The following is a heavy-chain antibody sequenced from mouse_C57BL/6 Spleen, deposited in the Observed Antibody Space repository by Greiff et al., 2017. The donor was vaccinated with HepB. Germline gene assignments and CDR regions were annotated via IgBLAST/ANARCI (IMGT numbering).Heavy chain of an antibody. CDR1: GYAFTNYL. CDR3: ARKGPYGAWFAD. J-gene: IGHJ3*01. D-gene: IGHD1-1*01. Sequence: QVQLQQSGAELVRPGTSVKVSCKASGYAFTNYLIEWVKQRPGQGLEWIGVINPGSGGTNYNEKFKGKATLTADKSSSTAYMQLSSLTSEDSAVSCCARKGPYGAWFADWGQGTRGTVAA. CDR2: INPGSGGT. V-gene: IGHV1-54*01.